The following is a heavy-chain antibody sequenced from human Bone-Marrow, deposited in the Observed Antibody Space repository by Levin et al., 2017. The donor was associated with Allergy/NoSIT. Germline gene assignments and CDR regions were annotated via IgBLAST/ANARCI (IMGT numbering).Heavy chain of an antibody. J-gene: IGHJ6*02. CDR3: ARYLGYSTNWKESMDV. D-gene: IGHD5-12*01. V-gene: IGHV3-7*01. CDR2: IREDESEK. CDR1: GFTFSTFW. Sequence: GESLKISCVATGFTFSTFWMTWVRQAPGKGLEWVANIREDESEKYYVDSVKGRFTISRDNTKNTLFLQMNSLRAEDTAVYYCARYLGYSTNWKESMDVWSEGSAVSV.